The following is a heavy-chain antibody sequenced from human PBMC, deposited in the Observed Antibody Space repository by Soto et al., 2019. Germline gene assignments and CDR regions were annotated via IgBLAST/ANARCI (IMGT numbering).Heavy chain of an antibody. Sequence: ASVKVSCKASGYSFSSYGMHWVRQAPGQRLEWMGWINAGNGYTKYSQKFQGRVTMTEDTSTDTAYMELSSLRSEDTAVYYCATAGPYYYDSSGYSYWGQGTLVTVS. CDR3: ATAGPYYYDSSGYSY. CDR1: GYSFSSYG. CDR2: INAGNGYT. D-gene: IGHD3-22*01. J-gene: IGHJ4*02. V-gene: IGHV1-3*01.